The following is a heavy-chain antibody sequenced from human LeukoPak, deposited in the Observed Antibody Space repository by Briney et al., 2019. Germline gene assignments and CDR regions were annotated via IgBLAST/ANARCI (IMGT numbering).Heavy chain of an antibody. CDR1: GGSLNISSYY. V-gene: IGHV4-39*01. CDR3: ARSQATAMVSDY. Sequence: ETLSLTCTVSGGSLNISSYYWGWIRQPPGKGLEWIECIYYSGRTYYNPSLKIRVTIFVDTSKNQFSLKLNSVTAADTAVYYCARSQATAMVSDYWGQGTLVTVSS. CDR2: IYYSGRT. J-gene: IGHJ4*02. D-gene: IGHD2-2*01.